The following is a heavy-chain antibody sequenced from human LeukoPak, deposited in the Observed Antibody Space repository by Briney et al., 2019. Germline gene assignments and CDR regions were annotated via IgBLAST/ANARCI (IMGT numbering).Heavy chain of an antibody. Sequence: ASVKVSCKSSGFTFTDYYIHWVRQAPGQGLEWMGYIGPHSSATSSPQEFQGRVTMTWDTSMSTAYMELTRLTSDDTAVYYCAREGNGLLSKDFDYWGQGTLVTVSS. D-gene: IGHD2/OR15-2a*01. J-gene: IGHJ4*02. CDR1: GFTFTDYY. CDR3: AREGNGLLSKDFDY. CDR2: IGPHSSAT. V-gene: IGHV1-2*02.